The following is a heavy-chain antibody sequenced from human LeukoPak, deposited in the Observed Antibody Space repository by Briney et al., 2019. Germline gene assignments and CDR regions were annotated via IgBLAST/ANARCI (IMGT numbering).Heavy chain of an antibody. Sequence: GGSLRLSCEASGFSFRDYAMNWVRQAPGKGLEWVASVGGSGGSTYYADSVKGRFTISRDNSKNTLYLQLNSLRAEDTALYYCAKHKLRWTTNIDYWGQGTLVTVSS. D-gene: IGHD4-23*01. CDR3: AKHKLRWTTNIDY. CDR2: VGGSGGST. V-gene: IGHV3-23*01. J-gene: IGHJ4*02. CDR1: GFSFRDYA.